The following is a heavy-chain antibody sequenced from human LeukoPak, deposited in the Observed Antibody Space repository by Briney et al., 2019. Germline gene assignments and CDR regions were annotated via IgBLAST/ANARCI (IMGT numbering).Heavy chain of an antibody. V-gene: IGHV3-33*01. J-gene: IGHJ4*02. CDR1: GFTFSTYA. D-gene: IGHD2-15*01. CDR3: ARSQYCSGGCCYRLGDY. Sequence: PGGSLRLSCAASGFTFSTYAMHWVRQAPGKGLEWVAVIWHDGSNKYYADSVKGRFTISRDNSKNTLYLQMDSLRAEDTAVYYCARSQYCSGGCCYRLGDYWGQGTLVTVSS. CDR2: IWHDGSNK.